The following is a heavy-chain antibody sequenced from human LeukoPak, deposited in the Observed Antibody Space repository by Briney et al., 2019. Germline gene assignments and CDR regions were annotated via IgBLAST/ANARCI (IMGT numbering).Heavy chain of an antibody. D-gene: IGHD6-13*01. CDR1: GFTFRTYD. CDR3: AKPPPDSSSWLFDS. J-gene: IGHJ4*02. Sequence: GGSLRLSYASSGFTFRTYDLSWVRQAPGKGLEWVSTISDNGGSTYYADSVKGRFTISRDNSMNTLYLQMNSLRVEDTAVYYCAKPPPDSSSWLFDSWGQGALVTVSS. CDR2: ISDNGGST. V-gene: IGHV3-23*01.